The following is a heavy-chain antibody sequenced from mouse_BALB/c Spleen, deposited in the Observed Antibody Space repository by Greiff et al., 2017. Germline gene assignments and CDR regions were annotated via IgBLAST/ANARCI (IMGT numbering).Heavy chain of an antibody. CDR1: GFTFTDYY. V-gene: IGHV7-3*02. J-gene: IGHJ2*01. D-gene: IGHD1-1*02. Sequence: EVKLQESGGGLVQPGGSLRLSCATSGFTFTDYYMSWVRQPPGKALEWLGFIRNKANGYTTEYSASVKGRFTISRDNSQSILYLQMNTLRAEDSATYYCARDRVGSPFDYWGQGTTLTVSS. CDR2: IRNKANGYTT. CDR3: ARDRVGSPFDY.